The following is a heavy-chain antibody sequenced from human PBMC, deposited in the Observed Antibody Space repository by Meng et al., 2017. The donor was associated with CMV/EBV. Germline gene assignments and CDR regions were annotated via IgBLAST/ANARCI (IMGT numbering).Heavy chain of an antibody. J-gene: IGHJ4*02. V-gene: IGHV2-70*20. Sequence: SGPTLVKPTQTLTLTCTFSGFSLSTSGMCVSWVRQPPGKALEWLALIDWDDDKYYSTSLKTRLTISKDTSKNQVVLTVTNMDPVDTATYYCARIRGYCSSTSCYYYFDYWGQGTLVTVSS. CDR3: ARIRGYCSSTSCYYYFDY. CDR1: GFSLSTSGMC. CDR2: IDWDDDK. D-gene: IGHD2-2*01.